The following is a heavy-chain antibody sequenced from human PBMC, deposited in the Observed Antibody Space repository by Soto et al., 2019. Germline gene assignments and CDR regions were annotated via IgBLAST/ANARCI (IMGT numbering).Heavy chain of an antibody. CDR3: AKYVRPAPAVYYGMDV. Sequence: GGSLRLSCAASGFTFDTYAMSWVRQAAGKGLEWVSAISHNSGATYYADSVKGRFFISRDNAKNTVYLQMTSLRAEDTSIYYCAKYVRPAPAVYYGMDVWGQGTTVTVSS. J-gene: IGHJ6*02. D-gene: IGHD6-13*01. CDR1: GFTFDTYA. CDR2: ISHNSGAT. V-gene: IGHV3-23*01.